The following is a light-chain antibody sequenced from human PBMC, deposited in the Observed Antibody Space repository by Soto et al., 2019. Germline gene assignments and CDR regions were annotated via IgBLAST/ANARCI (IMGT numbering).Light chain of an antibody. Sequence: DIQLTQSPSFLSASVGDRVTITCRASQGISRYFAWYQQKPGKAPKLLIYAASTLQSGVPSRFSGSGSGTEFTLAISSLQPESFATYSCQQLNSYPFTFGPHTKVDIK. CDR1: QGISRY. J-gene: IGKJ3*01. CDR2: AAS. V-gene: IGKV1-9*01. CDR3: QQLNSYPFT.